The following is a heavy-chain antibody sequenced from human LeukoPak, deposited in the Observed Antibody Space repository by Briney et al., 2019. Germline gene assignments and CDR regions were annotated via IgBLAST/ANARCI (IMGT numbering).Heavy chain of an antibody. D-gene: IGHD1-26*01. CDR2: IRYDGNDH. CDR1: GFPFSRYG. CDR3: ARWGIVGHDAFDL. Sequence: GRSLRLSCAGSGFPFSRYGMHWVRQAPGKGLEWVALIRYDGNDHWYGDSAKGRFTISRDNSKDTVYLQMDSLRDEDTAVYYCARWGIVGHDAFDLWGQGTMVTVSS. J-gene: IGHJ3*01. V-gene: IGHV3-33*01.